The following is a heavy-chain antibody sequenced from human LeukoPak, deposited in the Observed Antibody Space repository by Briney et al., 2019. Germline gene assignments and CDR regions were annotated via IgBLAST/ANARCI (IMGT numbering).Heavy chain of an antibody. V-gene: IGHV4-30-4*01. J-gene: IGHJ3*02. CDR3: ARDPNADAFDI. Sequence: SETLSLTCTVSGGSISSGDYYWSWIRQPPGKGLEWIGYIYYSGSTYYNPSLKSRVTISVDTFKNQFSLKLSSVTAADTAVYYCARDPNADAFDIWGQGTMVTVSS. CDR1: GGSISSGDYY. CDR2: IYYSGST.